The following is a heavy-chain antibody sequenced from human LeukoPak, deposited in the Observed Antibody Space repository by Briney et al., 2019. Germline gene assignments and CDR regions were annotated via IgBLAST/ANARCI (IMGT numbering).Heavy chain of an antibody. D-gene: IGHD1-1*01. Sequence: PSGTLSLTCTVSGGSISSYYWSWIRQPPGKGLKWIGYIYTSGSTNYNPSLKSRVTMSVDTSKNQFSLKLSSVTAADTAVYYCARPRPGRYYYYYMDVWGKGTTVTVSS. CDR1: GGSISSYY. CDR3: ARPRPGRYYYYYMDV. CDR2: IYTSGST. J-gene: IGHJ6*03. V-gene: IGHV4-4*08.